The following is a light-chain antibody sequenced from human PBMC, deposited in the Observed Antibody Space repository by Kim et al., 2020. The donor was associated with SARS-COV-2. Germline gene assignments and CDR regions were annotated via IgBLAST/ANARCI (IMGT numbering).Light chain of an antibody. Sequence: QGGTRYFIGSSSNVGSDFDVYWYQRLRGTVPKLLIHGNTDRPSGLPDRFSGSRSHTSASLAITGLQAEDAADYYCQSYDRSLSGWVFGGGTQLTVL. V-gene: IGLV1-40*01. CDR1: SSNVGSDFD. J-gene: IGLJ3*02. CDR2: GNT. CDR3: QSYDRSLSGWV.